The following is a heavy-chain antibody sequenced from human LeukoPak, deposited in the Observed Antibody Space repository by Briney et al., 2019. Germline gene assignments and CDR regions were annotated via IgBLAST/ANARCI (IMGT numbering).Heavy chain of an antibody. CDR3: ARHTSGSYNTKVAAIGY. D-gene: IGHD1-26*01. Sequence: SETLSLTCTVSGGSISSSSYYWGWIRQPPGKGLDWIASMSYSGSTYYSPSLKSRATISVDTSKNQFSLKLSSVTAADTAVYYCARHTSGSYNTKVAAIGYWGQGTLVTVSS. CDR2: MSYSGST. CDR1: GGSISSSSYY. J-gene: IGHJ4*02. V-gene: IGHV4-39*01.